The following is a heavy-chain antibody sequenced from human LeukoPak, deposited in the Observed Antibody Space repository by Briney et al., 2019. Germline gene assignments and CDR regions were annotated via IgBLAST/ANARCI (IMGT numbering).Heavy chain of an antibody. CDR3: ARESGSYDDFEY. D-gene: IGHD1-26*01. CDR1: GFTFSSYE. J-gene: IGHJ4*02. Sequence: GGSLRLSCAASGFTFSSYEMNWVRQAPGKGLEWVSYISSTGSTIYYADSVKGRFTISRDNAKNSLDLQMNSLRAEDTAVYYCARESGSYDDFEYWGQGTLVTVSS. CDR2: ISSTGSTI. V-gene: IGHV3-48*03.